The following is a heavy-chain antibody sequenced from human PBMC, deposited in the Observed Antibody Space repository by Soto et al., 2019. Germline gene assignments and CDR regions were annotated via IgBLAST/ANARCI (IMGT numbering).Heavy chain of an antibody. CDR2: ISAYNGNT. J-gene: IGHJ6*02. CDR1: GYTFTSYG. D-gene: IGHD3-16*02. Sequence: ASVKVSCKASGYTFTSYGISWVRQAPGQGLEWMGWISAYNGNTNYAQKLQGRVTMTTDTSTSTAYMELSSLRSEDTAVYYCARDPSYPSPNYYYGMDVWGQGTTVTVSS. V-gene: IGHV1-18*04. CDR3: ARDPSYPSPNYYYGMDV.